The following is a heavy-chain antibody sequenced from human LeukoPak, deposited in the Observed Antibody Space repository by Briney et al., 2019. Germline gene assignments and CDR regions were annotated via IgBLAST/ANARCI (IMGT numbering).Heavy chain of an antibody. D-gene: IGHD3-3*01. CDR3: ARWIWSGYYDYYYYGMDV. Sequence: PSETLSLTCAVYGGSFSGYYWSWIRQPPGKGLEWIGYIYYSGSTNYNPSLKSRVTISVDTSKNQFSLKLSSVTAADTAVYYCARWIWSGYYDYYYYGMDVWGQGTTVTVSS. V-gene: IGHV4-59*01. CDR2: IYYSGST. J-gene: IGHJ6*02. CDR1: GGSFSGYY.